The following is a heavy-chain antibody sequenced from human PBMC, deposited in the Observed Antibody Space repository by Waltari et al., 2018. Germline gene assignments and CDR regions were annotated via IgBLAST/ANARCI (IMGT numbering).Heavy chain of an antibody. J-gene: IGHJ4*02. CDR3: AKCDDGSGNFGFDV. D-gene: IGHD3-10*01. Sequence: QMQLQESGPRLVKPSETLSLTCSVSGASMYNHYCTCIRQPAEKGLEWIGRIYASGSTNFNPAFKSRVTMSVDVSKSQFSLNLASMTAADTAVYYCAKCDDGSGNFGFDVWGQGRLVTVSS. V-gene: IGHV4-4*07. CDR2: IYASGST. CDR1: GASMYNHY.